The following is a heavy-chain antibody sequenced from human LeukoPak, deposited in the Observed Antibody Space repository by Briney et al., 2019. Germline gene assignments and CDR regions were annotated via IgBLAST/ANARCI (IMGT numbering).Heavy chain of an antibody. CDR3: ATTLETLVIPPYYYYYYGMDV. Sequence: PGGSLRLSCAASGFTFSSYAMSWVRQATGKGLEWVSAISGSGGSTYYADSVKGRFTISRDNSKNTLYLQMNSLRAEDTAVYYCATTLETLVIPPYYYYYYGMDVWGQGTTVTVSS. CDR1: GFTFSSYA. V-gene: IGHV3-23*01. D-gene: IGHD3-16*02. CDR2: ISGSGGST. J-gene: IGHJ6*02.